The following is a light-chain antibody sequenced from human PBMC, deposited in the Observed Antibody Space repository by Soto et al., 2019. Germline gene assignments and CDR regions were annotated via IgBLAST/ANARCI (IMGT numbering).Light chain of an antibody. CDR3: EQYDRSPYI. CDR1: QSVATNH. Sequence: DIVLTQSPGPLSLSPGERATLSCRASQSVATNHLAWYHQRPGQAPRLLIYGTSSRAAGIPDRCSASGSGTDFTLTISRLEPEDSAVYYWEQYDRSPYIFSPGTKLEIK. J-gene: IGKJ2*01. V-gene: IGKV3-20*01. CDR2: GTS.